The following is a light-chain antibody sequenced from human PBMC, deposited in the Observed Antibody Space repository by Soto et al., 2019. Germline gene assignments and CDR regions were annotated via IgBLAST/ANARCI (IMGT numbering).Light chain of an antibody. CDR3: PPYNTWST. CDR2: GAS. Sequence: EIVMTQSPASLSVSPGERATLSCRASQSISSNLAWYQQKPGQAPRLLISGASTRATGIPARFSGSGSGTEFTLTISSLQSEDLAFYYCPPYNTWSTFGQGTRLEIK. V-gene: IGKV3-15*01. J-gene: IGKJ5*01. CDR1: QSISSN.